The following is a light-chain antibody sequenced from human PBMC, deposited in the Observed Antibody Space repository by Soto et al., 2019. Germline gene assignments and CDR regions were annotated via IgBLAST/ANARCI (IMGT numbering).Light chain of an antibody. V-gene: IGKV3-20*01. CDR1: QSVSSTY. CDR2: GAS. CDR3: QQYGSSPTT. Sequence: VLSQSAGTLSLSPGERATLSCRVSQSVSSTYLAWYQQKPGQAPRLLIYGASSRSTGIPDRFSGSGSGTDFTLTISRLEPEDFAVYYCQQYGSSPTTFGQGTKV. J-gene: IGKJ1*01.